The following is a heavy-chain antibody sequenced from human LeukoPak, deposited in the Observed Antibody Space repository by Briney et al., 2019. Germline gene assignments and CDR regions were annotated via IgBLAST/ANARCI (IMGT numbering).Heavy chain of an antibody. J-gene: IGHJ4*02. V-gene: IGHV3-30*04. CDR3: ARDLDTAMVFDY. CDR1: GFTFSSYA. CDR2: ISYDGSNK. D-gene: IGHD5-18*01. Sequence: PGGSLRLSCAASGFTFSSYAMHWVRQAPGKGLEWVAVISYDGSNKYYADSVKGRFTISRDNSKNTLSLQMNSLRAEDTAVYYCARDLDTAMVFDYWGQGTLVTVSS.